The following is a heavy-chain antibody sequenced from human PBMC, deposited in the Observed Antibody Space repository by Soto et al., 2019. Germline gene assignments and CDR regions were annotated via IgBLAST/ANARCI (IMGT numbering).Heavy chain of an antibody. CDR1: GGTFSSYT. Sequence: SVKVSCKASGGTFSSYTISWVRQAPGQGLEWMGRIIPILGIANYAQKFQGRVTITADKSTSTAYMELSSLRSEDTAVYYCASPYSSSSGFDYWGQGTLVTVSS. CDR2: IIPILGIA. D-gene: IGHD6-6*01. CDR3: ASPYSSSSGFDY. J-gene: IGHJ4*02. V-gene: IGHV1-69*02.